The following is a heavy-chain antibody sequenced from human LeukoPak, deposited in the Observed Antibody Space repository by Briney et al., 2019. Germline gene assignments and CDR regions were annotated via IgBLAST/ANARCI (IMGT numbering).Heavy chain of an antibody. V-gene: IGHV4-34*01. CDR2: INHSGST. Sequence: TSETLSLTCAVYGGSFSGYYWSWIRQPPGKGLEWIGEINHSGSTNYNPSLKSRVTISVDTSKNQFSLKLSFVTAADTAVYYCATYRDFDFWGQGTLVTVSS. D-gene: IGHD2-2*02. CDR3: ATYRDFDF. CDR1: GGSFSGYY. J-gene: IGHJ4*02.